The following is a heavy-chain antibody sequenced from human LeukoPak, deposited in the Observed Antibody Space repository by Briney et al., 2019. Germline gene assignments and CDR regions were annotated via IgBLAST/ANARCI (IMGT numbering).Heavy chain of an antibody. D-gene: IGHD5-12*01. CDR3: ARDAAYSAYGMDV. CDR2: IYYSGST. Sequence: SETLSLTCTVSGGSISSYYWSWIRQPPGKGLEWIGYIYYSGSTYYNPSLKSRVTISVDTSKNQFSLKLSSVTAADTAVYYCARDAAYSAYGMDVWGQGTTVTVSS. CDR1: GGSISSYY. J-gene: IGHJ6*02. V-gene: IGHV4-59*12.